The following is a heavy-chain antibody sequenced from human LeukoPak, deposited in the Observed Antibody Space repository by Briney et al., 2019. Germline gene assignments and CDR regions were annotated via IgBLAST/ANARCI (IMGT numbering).Heavy chain of an antibody. CDR1: GYTFTSYG. CDR2: ISAYNGNT. Sequence: ASVKVSCKASGYTFTSYGISWVRQAPGQGLEWMGWISAYNGNTSYAQKLQGRVTMTTDTSTSTAYMELRSLRSDDTAVYYCAREAPTGGAFDIWGQGTMVTVSS. J-gene: IGHJ3*02. V-gene: IGHV1-18*01. CDR3: AREAPTGGAFDI. D-gene: IGHD4-17*01.